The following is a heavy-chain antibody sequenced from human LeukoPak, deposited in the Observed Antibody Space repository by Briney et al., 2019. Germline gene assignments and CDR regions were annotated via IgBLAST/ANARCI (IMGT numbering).Heavy chain of an antibody. J-gene: IGHJ4*02. V-gene: IGHV1-2*02. CDR3: ARGSAVVGGGGPLFDY. CDR2: INPNSGDT. CDR1: GDTFTDYY. D-gene: IGHD4-23*01. Sequence: GASVKVACKVSGDTFTDYYMYWVRQAPGQGLEWMGWINPNSGDTNYAQKFQGRVTMTRDTSISTAYMELNRLKSDDTAVYYCARGSAVVGGGGPLFDYWGQGTLVTVSS.